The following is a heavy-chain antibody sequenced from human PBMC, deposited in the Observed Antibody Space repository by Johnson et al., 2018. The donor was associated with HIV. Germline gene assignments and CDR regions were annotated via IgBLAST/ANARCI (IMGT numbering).Heavy chain of an antibody. Sequence: QMQLVESGGGLIQPGGSLRLSCAASAFAFSSYVMHWVRQAPGKGLEWVAVISYDGSNKYYADFVKGRFTISRDNSKNTLYLQMNSLRAEDTAVYYCARGGVIHDAFDIWGQGTMVTLSS. CDR2: ISYDGSNK. V-gene: IGHV3-30*04. D-gene: IGHD3-3*01. J-gene: IGHJ3*02. CDR3: ARGGVIHDAFDI. CDR1: AFAFSSYV.